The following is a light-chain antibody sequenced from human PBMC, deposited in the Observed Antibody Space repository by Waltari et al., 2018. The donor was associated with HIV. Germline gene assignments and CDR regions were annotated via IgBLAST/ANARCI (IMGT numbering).Light chain of an antibody. V-gene: IGLV2-23*02. CDR3: CSFARSSTWV. CDR1: SSNIGSYNL. CDR2: EVN. J-gene: IGLJ3*02. Sequence: QSALTQPASVSGSPGQSIPLSCPGTSSNIGSYNLVSWYQQHPGKAPKLMVYEVNKRPSGISNRFSGSKSGNTASLTISGLQAEDEADYYCCSFARSSTWVFGGGTKLSVL.